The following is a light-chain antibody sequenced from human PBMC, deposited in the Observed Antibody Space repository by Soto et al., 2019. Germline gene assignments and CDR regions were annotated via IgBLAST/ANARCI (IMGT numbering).Light chain of an antibody. J-gene: IGKJ1*01. CDR3: LQRGDWPPLT. V-gene: IGKV3-11*01. CDR2: DAS. Sequence: EIVLTQSPATLSLSPGERATLSCRASQSVGSSLAWYQQKPGQAPRLLIYDASNRATGIPARLSGSGSGTDFTLPISSLESEDFAVYYCLQRGDWPPLTFGQGTKVEIK. CDR1: QSVGSS.